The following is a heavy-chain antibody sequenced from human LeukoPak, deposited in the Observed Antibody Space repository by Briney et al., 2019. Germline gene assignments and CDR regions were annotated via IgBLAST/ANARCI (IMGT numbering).Heavy chain of an antibody. CDR2: VENIGST. CDR1: GGSISNY. CDR3: ARAVGDSGHGRYFDY. V-gene: IGHV4-59*01. Sequence: SETLSLTCTVSGGSISNYWSWIRQPPGKGLEWIGNVENIGSTNYNPSLESRVTISVDTSKNHFSLRLSSVTAADTAVYYCARAVGDSGHGRYFDYWGQGTLVTVSS. D-gene: IGHD5-12*01. J-gene: IGHJ4*02.